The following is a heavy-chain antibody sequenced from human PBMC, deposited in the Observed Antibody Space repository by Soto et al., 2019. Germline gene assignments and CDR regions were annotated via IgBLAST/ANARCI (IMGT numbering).Heavy chain of an antibody. J-gene: IGHJ4*02. V-gene: IGHV4-59*01. Sequence: SETLSLTCAVSSGSISNYFWGWIRQPPGKGLEWIGYIYYSGHTTYNPSLRGRVAISVDTSKNQFFLNLHSVTAADTAVYYCARATSTSGWYRWKNYFDYWGQGSQVTVSS. CDR1: SGSISNYF. CDR3: ARATSTSGWYRWKNYFDY. CDR2: IYYSGHT. D-gene: IGHD6-19*01.